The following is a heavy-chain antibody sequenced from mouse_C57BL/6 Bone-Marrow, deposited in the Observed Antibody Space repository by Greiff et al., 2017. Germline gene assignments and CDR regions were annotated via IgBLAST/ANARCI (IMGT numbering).Heavy chain of an antibody. D-gene: IGHD2-2*01. J-gene: IGHJ2*01. CDR2: IYPGSGST. CDR1: GYTFTSYW. Sequence: QVQLQQSGAELVKPGASVTMSCTASGYTFTSYWITWVKQRPGQGLEWIGVIYPGSGSTNYNEKFKSKATLTVDTSSSTASMQLSSLTSKDSAVYYCAGVYYGYCYFDYWGQGTTLTVSS. CDR3: AGVYYGYCYFDY. V-gene: IGHV1-55*01.